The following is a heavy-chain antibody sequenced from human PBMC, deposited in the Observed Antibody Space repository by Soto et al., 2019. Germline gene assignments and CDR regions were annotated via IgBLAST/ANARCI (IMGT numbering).Heavy chain of an antibody. D-gene: IGHD3-3*01. CDR1: GFTFRNYW. V-gene: IGHV3-7*01. CDR2: IKQDGSEK. Sequence: EVQLVESGGGLVQPGGSLRLSCAAFGFTFRNYWMSWVRQAPGKGLEWVANIKQDGSEKYYVDSVKGRFTISRDNAENSLFLQMNSLRGGDTAVYYCARNKENDFWSGYESRSFDYWGQGTLVTVSS. J-gene: IGHJ4*02. CDR3: ARNKENDFWSGYESRSFDY.